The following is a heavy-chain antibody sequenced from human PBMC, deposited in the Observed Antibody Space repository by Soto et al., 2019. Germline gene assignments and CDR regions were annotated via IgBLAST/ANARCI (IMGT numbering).Heavy chain of an antibody. CDR1: WFTVISNY. CDR3: ARDFPLSEYRFSGSYYYNY. CDR2: IYSNGNT. V-gene: IGHV3-53*01. D-gene: IGHD1-26*01. Sequence: GGSLRLSCASSWFTVISNYMSWARQAPGKGLEWVSTIYSNGNTYYADSVKGRFTISRDKSKNTLYLQMNSLRAEDTAVYYCARDFPLSEYRFSGSYYYNYWGQGTLVTVSP. J-gene: IGHJ4*02.